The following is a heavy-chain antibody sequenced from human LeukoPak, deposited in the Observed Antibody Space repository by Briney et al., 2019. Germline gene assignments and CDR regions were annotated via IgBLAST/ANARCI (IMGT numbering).Heavy chain of an antibody. V-gene: IGHV4-59*08. J-gene: IGHJ4*02. CDR2: IYYSGST. CDR3: ARLWSGLRPPDY. D-gene: IGHD3-3*01. CDR1: GGSISSYY. Sequence: SETLSLTCTVSGGSISSYYWSWIRQPPGKGLEWIGYIYYSGSTYYNPSLKSRVTISVVTSKSQFSLRLNSVTAADTSVYYCARLWSGLRPPDYWGQGTLVTVSS.